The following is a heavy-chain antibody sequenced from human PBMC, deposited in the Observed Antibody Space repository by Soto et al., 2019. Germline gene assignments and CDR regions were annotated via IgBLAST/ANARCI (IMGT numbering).Heavy chain of an antibody. CDR3: ARDSANGRGIGQIDY. J-gene: IGHJ4*02. D-gene: IGHD6-13*01. Sequence: GGSLRLSCAASGFTFSSYAMHWVRQAPGKGLEWVAVISYDGSNKYYADSVKGRFTISRDNSKNTLYLQMNSLRAEDTAVYYCARDSANGRGIGQIDYWGQGTLVTVSS. CDR1: GFTFSSYA. CDR2: ISYDGSNK. V-gene: IGHV3-30-3*01.